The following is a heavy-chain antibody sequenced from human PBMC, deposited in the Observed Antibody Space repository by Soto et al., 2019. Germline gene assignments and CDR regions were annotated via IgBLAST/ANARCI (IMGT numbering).Heavy chain of an antibody. D-gene: IGHD1-20*01. V-gene: IGHV2-70*13. CDR3: ARSIRGPRRFNGMDV. J-gene: IGHJ6*02. CDR1: GFSLTSPGMC. Sequence: XGPTLVSTTETLTLTCTFSGFSLTSPGMCVSWIRQPPGKALEWLALIERDDDDKYYSTSLKTRLTISKDTRKNQVVLTMANMDPADTGTYYCARSIRGPRRFNGMDVWGQGTTVTVS. CDR2: IERDDDDK.